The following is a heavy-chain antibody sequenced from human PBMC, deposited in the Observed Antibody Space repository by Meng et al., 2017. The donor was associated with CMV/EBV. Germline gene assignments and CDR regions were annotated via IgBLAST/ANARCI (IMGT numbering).Heavy chain of an antibody. D-gene: IGHD6-13*01. Sequence: GESLKISCAASGFTFSSYAMSRVRQAPGKGLEWVSAISGGGGSTYYADSVKGRFTISRDNSKNTLYLQMNSLRAEDTAVYYCAKTTAVDTRSYYYYGMDVWGQGTTVTVSS. CDR3: AKTTAVDTRSYYYYGMDV. J-gene: IGHJ6*02. CDR1: GFTFSSYA. CDR2: ISGGGGST. V-gene: IGHV3-23*01.